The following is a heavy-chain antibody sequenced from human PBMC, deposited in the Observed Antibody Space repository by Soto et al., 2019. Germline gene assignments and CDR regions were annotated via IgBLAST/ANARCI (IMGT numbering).Heavy chain of an antibody. V-gene: IGHV3-15*07. J-gene: IGHJ4*02. CDR2: IKSKTDGGTT. CDR1: GFTFSDAW. CDR3: TTDRGYYDSSGYYENFDY. Sequence: GGSQRLSYAASGFTFSDAWVNWVRQAPGKGLEWVGRIKSKTDGGTTDYAAPVKGGFTISRDDSKNTLYLQMNSLKTEDTAVYYCTTDRGYYDSSGYYENFDYWGQGTLVTVSS. D-gene: IGHD3-22*01.